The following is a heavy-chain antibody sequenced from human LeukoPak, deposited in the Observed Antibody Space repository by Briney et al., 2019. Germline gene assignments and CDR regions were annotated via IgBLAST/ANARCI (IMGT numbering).Heavy chain of an antibody. D-gene: IGHD3-3*01. CDR2: IYYSGSN. CDR1: GGSISSYY. J-gene: IGHJ4*02. CDR3: ARAQFTIFGVVTEFDY. V-gene: IGHV4-59*01. Sequence: SETLSLTCTVSGGSISSYYWSWIRQPPGKGLEWIGYIYYSGSNNYNPSLKRRVNITVETSKKKFSLKLSSVTAADTAVYYCARAQFTIFGVVTEFDYWGQGTLVTVSS.